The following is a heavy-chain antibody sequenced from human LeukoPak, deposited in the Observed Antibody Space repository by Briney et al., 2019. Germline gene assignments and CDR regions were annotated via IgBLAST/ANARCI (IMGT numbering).Heavy chain of an antibody. V-gene: IGHV3-66*01. CDR1: GFTVSTNY. Sequence: GGSLRLSCAASGFTVSTNYMTWVRQAPGKGLEWVSVIYSGGTTYYADSVKGRFTVSRDNSKNTLYLQMNSLRVEDTAVYYCARSSGYGGNLDYWGQGALVTVSS. CDR2: IYSGGTT. D-gene: IGHD4-23*01. CDR3: ARSSGYGGNLDY. J-gene: IGHJ4*02.